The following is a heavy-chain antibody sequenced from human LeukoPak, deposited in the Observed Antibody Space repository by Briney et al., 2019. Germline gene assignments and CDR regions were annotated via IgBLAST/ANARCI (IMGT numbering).Heavy chain of an antibody. J-gene: IGHJ4*02. CDR2: IIPIFGTA. V-gene: IGHV1-69*13. D-gene: IGHD6-13*01. Sequence: SVKVSCKASGCTFSSYSISWVRQAPGQGLEWMGGIIPIFGTANYAQKFQGRVTITADESTSTAYMELSSLRSEDTAVYYCARDLRRAAAGLDYWGQGTLVTVSS. CDR1: GCTFSSYS. CDR3: ARDLRRAAAGLDY.